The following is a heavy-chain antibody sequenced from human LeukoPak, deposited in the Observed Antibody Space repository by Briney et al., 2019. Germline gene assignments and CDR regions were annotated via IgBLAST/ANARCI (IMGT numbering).Heavy chain of an antibody. CDR1: GYIFTSYF. CDR3: ARVGLPHHYYYMDV. J-gene: IGHJ6*03. V-gene: IGHV7-4-1*02. Sequence: ASVKVSCKASGYIFTSYFMNWVRQAPGQGLEWMGWVNTNTGNPTYAQGFTGRFVFSLDTSVSTAYLQISSLKAEDTAVYYCARVGLPHHYYYMDVWGKGTTVTVSS. D-gene: IGHD3/OR15-3a*01. CDR2: VNTNTGNP.